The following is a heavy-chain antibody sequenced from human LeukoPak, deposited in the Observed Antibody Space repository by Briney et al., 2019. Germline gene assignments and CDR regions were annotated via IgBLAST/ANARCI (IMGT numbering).Heavy chain of an antibody. CDR1: GGSISSGGYS. V-gene: IGHV4-30-2*01. Sequence: PSETLSLTCAVSGGSISSGGYSWTWIRQPPGKGLERIGYIHHTGSTYYKPSLKSRVTISVDRSKNQFSLKLTSVTAADTAVYYCASGYWFLDIWGRGTLVIVSS. CDR2: IHHTGST. J-gene: IGHJ2*01. CDR3: ASGYWFLDI.